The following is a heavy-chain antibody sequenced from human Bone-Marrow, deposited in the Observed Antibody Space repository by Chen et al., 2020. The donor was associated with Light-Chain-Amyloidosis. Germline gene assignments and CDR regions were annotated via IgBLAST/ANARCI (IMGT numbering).Heavy chain of an antibody. CDR2: ISQSGST. Sequence: QVQLQESGPGLVKPSETLSLTCTVSGGSISSYYWSWIRQPPGKGLEWIGEISQSGSTYYNPTLMSRVTISFDTSTNQFSLQLRSVAAADTAVYYCARQSYGSDSYFSLDNTYYMDVWGRGTTVTVSS. J-gene: IGHJ6*03. D-gene: IGHD3-10*01. CDR1: GGSISSYY. CDR3: ARQSYGSDSYFSLDNTYYMDV. V-gene: IGHV4-59*08.